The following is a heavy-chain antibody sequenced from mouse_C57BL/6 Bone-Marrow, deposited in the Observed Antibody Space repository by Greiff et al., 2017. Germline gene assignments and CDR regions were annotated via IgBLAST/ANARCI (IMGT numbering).Heavy chain of an antibody. CDR2: ISSGSSTI. V-gene: IGHV5-17*01. D-gene: IGHD1-1*01. CDR3: ARSYGSSFYWYFDV. J-gene: IGHJ1*03. CDR1: GFTFSDYG. Sequence: EVQLMESGGGLVKPGGSLKLSCAASGFTFSDYGMHWVRQAPGKGLEWVAYISSGSSTIYYADTVKGRITISRDHAKNTLFLQMTSLRSEDTAMYYCARSYGSSFYWYFDVWGTGTTVTVSS.